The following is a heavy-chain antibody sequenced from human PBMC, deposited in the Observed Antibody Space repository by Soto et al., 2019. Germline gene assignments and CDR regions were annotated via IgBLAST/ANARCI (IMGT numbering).Heavy chain of an antibody. D-gene: IGHD3-3*01. J-gene: IGHJ5*02. CDR2: IYYSGST. V-gene: IGHV4-39*01. CDR1: GGSISSSSYY. Sequence: SETLSLTCTVSGGSISSSSYYWGWIRQPPGKGLEWIGSIYYSGSTYYNPSLKSRVTISVDTSKNQFSLKLSSVTAADTAVYYCARQDYDFWSGYINNWFDPWGQGTLVTVSS. CDR3: ARQDYDFWSGYINNWFDP.